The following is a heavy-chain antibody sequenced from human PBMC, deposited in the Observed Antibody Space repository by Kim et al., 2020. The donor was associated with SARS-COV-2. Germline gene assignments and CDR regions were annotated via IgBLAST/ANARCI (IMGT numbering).Heavy chain of an antibody. J-gene: IGHJ6*03. V-gene: IGHV1-46*01. CDR2: INPGDGTP. Sequence: ASVKVSCKASGYTFTSVYMNWVRQAPGQGLEWMGIINPGDGTPSYPQKFQGRVPMPRTTPTSPSNMKRSGLGLGETAWIYFAGGRPMDFGGKGTT. CDR1: GYTFTSVY. CDR3: AGGRPMDF.